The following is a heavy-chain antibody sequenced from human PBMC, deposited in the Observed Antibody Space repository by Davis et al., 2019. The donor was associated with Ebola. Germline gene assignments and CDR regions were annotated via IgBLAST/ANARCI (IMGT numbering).Heavy chain of an antibody. Sequence: SETLSLTCTVSGASISSYYWSWIRQPPGKGLEWIGEINYDGRTHYNPSLKDRLTMSVDTSKNQFSLRLTSVNAADTAVYYCALGSAQPFWGQGTLVTVSS. D-gene: IGHD6-19*01. CDR1: GASISSYY. V-gene: IGHV4-59*04. J-gene: IGHJ4*01. CDR3: ALGSAQPF. CDR2: INYDGRT.